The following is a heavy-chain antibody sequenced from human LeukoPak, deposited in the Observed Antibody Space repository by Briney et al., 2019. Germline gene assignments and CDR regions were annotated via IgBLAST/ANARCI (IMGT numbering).Heavy chain of an antibody. Sequence: SETLSLTCAVYGGSFSGYYWSWIRQPPGKGLEWIGEINHSGSTNYNSSLKSRVTISVDTSKNQFSLKLSSVTAADTAVYYCASIGDSSGYSSDYWGQGTLVTVSS. CDR3: ASIGDSSGYSSDY. D-gene: IGHD3-22*01. J-gene: IGHJ4*02. CDR1: GGSFSGYY. CDR2: INHSGST. V-gene: IGHV4-34*01.